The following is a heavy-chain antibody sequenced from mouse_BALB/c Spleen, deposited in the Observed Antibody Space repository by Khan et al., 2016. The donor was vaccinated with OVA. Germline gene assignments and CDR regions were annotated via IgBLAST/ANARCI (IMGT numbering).Heavy chain of an antibody. CDR2: INPDSSTI. V-gene: IGHV4-1*02. D-gene: IGHD2-14*01. J-gene: IGHJ3*01. CDR3: ARPYRYDGRAGLDY. CDR1: GFDFSRYW. Sequence: EVQLLESGGGLVQPGGSLKLSCAASGFDFSRYWMSWVRQAPGKGLEWIGEINPDSSTINYTPSLKDKFIISRDNAKNTLYLQMSKVRSEDTALYYCARPYRYDGRAGLDYWGQGTLVTVSA.